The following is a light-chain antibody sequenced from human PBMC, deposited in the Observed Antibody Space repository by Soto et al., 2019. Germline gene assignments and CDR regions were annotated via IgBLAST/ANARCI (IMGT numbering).Light chain of an antibody. CDR2: KAS. J-gene: IGKJ1*01. CDR1: QSISSG. V-gene: IGKV1-5*03. CDR3: QQDNNYWT. Sequence: DIQMTQSPSTLSASVGDRVTITCRASQSISSGLAWYQQKPGKAPKFLIYKASRLQSGVPSRFSGSGSGTEFTLTISSLQPDDFATYYCQQDNNYWTFGQGTKVEIK.